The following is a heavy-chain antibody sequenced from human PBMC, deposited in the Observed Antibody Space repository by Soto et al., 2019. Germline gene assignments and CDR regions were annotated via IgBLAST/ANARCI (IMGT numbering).Heavy chain of an antibody. Sequence: QVQLQQWGAGLLKPSETLSLTCAVYGGSFSGYYWSWIRQPPGKGLEWIGEINHSGSTNYNPSLKSRVTISVDTSKNQFSLKLSSVTAADTAVYYCARRPYCSGGSCYSRQNYYYYGMDVWGQGTTVTVSS. D-gene: IGHD2-15*01. J-gene: IGHJ6*02. CDR2: INHSGST. V-gene: IGHV4-34*01. CDR1: GGSFSGYY. CDR3: ARRPYCSGGSCYSRQNYYYYGMDV.